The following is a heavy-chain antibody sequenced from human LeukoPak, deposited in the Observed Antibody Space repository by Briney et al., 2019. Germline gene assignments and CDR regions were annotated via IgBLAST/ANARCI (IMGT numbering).Heavy chain of an antibody. Sequence: HPGGSLRLSCAASGFTFSNYWMSWVRQAPGKGLEWVANIKQDGSEKYYVDSVKGRFAISRDNAKKSLYLQMNSLRAEDTAVYYCARDLYGPFDYWGQGTLVTASS. CDR2: IKQDGSEK. V-gene: IGHV3-7*01. CDR1: GFTFSNYW. J-gene: IGHJ4*02. D-gene: IGHD2-8*01. CDR3: ARDLYGPFDY.